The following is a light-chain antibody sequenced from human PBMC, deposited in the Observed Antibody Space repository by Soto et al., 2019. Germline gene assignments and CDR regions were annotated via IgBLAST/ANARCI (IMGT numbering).Light chain of an antibody. CDR1: QSVTSSH. CDR2: AAS. J-gene: IGKJ2*03. V-gene: IGKV3-20*01. Sequence: EIVLTQSPGTLSLSPGETATLSCRASQSVTSSHLGWDQQKPGQAPRLLVYAASSRATGIPDRFSGSGSGTDFTLTISRLEPEDSGVYYCQQFGGSPLYSVGQGTKLEIK. CDR3: QQFGGSPLYS.